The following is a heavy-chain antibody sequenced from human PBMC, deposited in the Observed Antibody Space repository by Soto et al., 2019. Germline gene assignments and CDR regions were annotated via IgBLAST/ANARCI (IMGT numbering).Heavy chain of an antibody. V-gene: IGHV1-69*01. Sequence: QVHLVQSGAEVKKPGSSVKVSCKTSGGSFNNYAVSWVRQAPGQGLEWMGGIIPNFDTPNYAQKFQDRVTIIADESTSTVYMELRSLRSNDTAVYYCAVAMVREILIVESSGMHVWGQGTTVIVSS. CDR1: GGSFNNYA. CDR3: AVAMVREILIVESSGMHV. CDR2: IIPNFDTP. J-gene: IGHJ6*02. D-gene: IGHD3-10*01.